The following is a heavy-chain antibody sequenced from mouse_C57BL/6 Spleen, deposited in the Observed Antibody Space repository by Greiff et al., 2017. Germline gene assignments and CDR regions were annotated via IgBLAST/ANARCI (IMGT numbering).Heavy chain of an antibody. CDR2: IWSGGST. J-gene: IGHJ4*01. V-gene: IGHV2-2*01. D-gene: IGHD2-2*01. CDR3: ARRGSTMVTTSAMDY. CDR1: GFSLTSYG. Sequence: VKLMESGPGLVQPSQSLSITCTVSGFSLTSYGVHWVRQSPGKGLEWLGVIWSGGSTDNNAAFISRLSISKDNSKSQVFFKMNSLQADDTAIYYCARRGSTMVTTSAMDYWGQGTSVTVSS.